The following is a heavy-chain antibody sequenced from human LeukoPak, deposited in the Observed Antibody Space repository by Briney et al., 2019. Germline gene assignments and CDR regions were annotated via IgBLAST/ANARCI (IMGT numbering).Heavy chain of an antibody. Sequence: GGSLRLSCAASGFTFIYYSMTWVRQAPGKGLEGISYISSSGRTIHYADSVKGRFTISRDNAKNSVYLQMNSLSAEDTAVYYCARDRARATEGPELDYWGQGTLVTVSS. CDR1: GFTFIYYS. J-gene: IGHJ4*02. V-gene: IGHV3-48*04. CDR2: ISSSGRTI. CDR3: ARDRARATEGPELDY. D-gene: IGHD1-26*01.